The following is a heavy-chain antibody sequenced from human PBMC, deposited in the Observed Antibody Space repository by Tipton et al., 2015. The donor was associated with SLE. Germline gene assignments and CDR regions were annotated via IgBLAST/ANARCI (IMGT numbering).Heavy chain of an antibody. V-gene: IGHV3-7*01. CDR1: GLTFGSYW. CDR2: IKQDGSEK. CDR3: ARDWNNWNHALGGYFQH. Sequence: SLRLSCEASGLTFGSYWMSWVRQAPGKGLEWVANIKQDGSEKYCVDSVKGRFTISRDNAKNSLYLHMHSLRAEDTAVYYCARDWNNWNHALGGYFQHWGQGALVPVSS. D-gene: IGHD1-1*01. J-gene: IGHJ1*01.